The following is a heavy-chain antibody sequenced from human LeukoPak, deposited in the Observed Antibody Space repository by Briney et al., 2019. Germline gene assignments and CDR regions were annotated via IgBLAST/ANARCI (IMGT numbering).Heavy chain of an antibody. CDR2: ISYDGSNK. Sequence: PGGSLRLSCAASGFTFSSYGMHWVRQAPGKGLEWVAVISYDGSNKYYADSVKGRFTISRDNSKNTLYLQMNSLRAEDTAVYYCARSPNSHGRAFVDYWGQGTLVTVSS. V-gene: IGHV3-30*19. D-gene: IGHD4-23*01. CDR3: ARSPNSHGRAFVDY. J-gene: IGHJ4*02. CDR1: GFTFSSYG.